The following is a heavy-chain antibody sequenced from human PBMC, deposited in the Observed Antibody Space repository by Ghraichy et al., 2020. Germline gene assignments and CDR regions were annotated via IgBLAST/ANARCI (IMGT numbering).Heavy chain of an antibody. CDR3: ARERGGAFYYGSGSGIDAFDI. J-gene: IGHJ3*02. CDR2: ISSSSSYI. CDR1: GFTLSSYT. D-gene: IGHD3-10*01. V-gene: IGHV3-21*01. Sequence: GSLRLSCAASGFTLSSYTMNWVRQAPGKGLEWVSSISSSSSYISYADSVKGRFTISKDNAENSLYLQMSSLRAEDTAVYYCARERGGAFYYGSGSGIDAFDIWGQGTMVTVSS.